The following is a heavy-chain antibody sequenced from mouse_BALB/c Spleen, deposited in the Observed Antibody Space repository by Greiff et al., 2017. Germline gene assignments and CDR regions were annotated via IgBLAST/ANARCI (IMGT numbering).Heavy chain of an antibody. CDR1: GFTFSSFG. Sequence: EVQLVESGGGLVQPGGSRKLSCAASGFTFSSFGMHWVRQAPEKGLEWVAYISSGSSTIYYADTVKGRFTISRDNPKNTLFLQMTSLRSEDTAMYYCARDYYGSYYYFDYWGQGTTLTVSS. D-gene: IGHD1-1*01. CDR3: ARDYYGSYYYFDY. CDR2: ISSGSSTI. V-gene: IGHV5-17*02. J-gene: IGHJ2*01.